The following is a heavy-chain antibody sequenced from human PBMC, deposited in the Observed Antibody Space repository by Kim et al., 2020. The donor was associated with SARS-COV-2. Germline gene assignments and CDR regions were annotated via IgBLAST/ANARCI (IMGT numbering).Heavy chain of an antibody. V-gene: IGHV1-24*01. CDR1: GYTLTELS. CDR3: ATTQYCSGGSCYSGPVGGAFDI. CDR2: FDPEDGET. J-gene: IGHJ3*02. D-gene: IGHD2-15*01. Sequence: ASVKVSCKVSGYTLTELSMHWVRQAPGKGLEWMGGFDPEDGETIYAQKFQGRVTMTDDTSTDTAYMELSSLRSEDTAVYYCATTQYCSGGSCYSGPVGGAFDIWGQGTMVTVSS.